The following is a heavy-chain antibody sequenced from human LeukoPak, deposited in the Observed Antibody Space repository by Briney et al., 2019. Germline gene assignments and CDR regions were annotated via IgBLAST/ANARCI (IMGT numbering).Heavy chain of an antibody. V-gene: IGHV3-23*01. CDR1: GFTFSSYA. D-gene: IGHD4-17*01. CDR3: AKDVYGDYGGLVY. J-gene: IGHJ4*02. Sequence: PGGSLRLSCAASGFTFSSYAMTWVRQAPGKGLEWASTIRGSGSVGSTYYADSVKGRFTISRDNSKNTLYPQMNSLRAEDTAVYYCAKDVYGDYGGLVYWGQGTLVTVSS. CDR2: IRGSGSVGST.